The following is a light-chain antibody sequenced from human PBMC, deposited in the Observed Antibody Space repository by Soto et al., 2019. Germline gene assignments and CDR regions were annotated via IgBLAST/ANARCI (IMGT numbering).Light chain of an antibody. J-gene: IGLJ2*01. V-gene: IGLV1-40*01. CDR2: GNS. CDR1: SSNIGAGYD. CDR3: PSYDSSVSRV. Sequence: QSVLTQPPSVSGAPGQRVTISCTGSSSNIGAGYDVHWYQQLPGTAPKLLIYGNSNRPSGVPDRFSGSKSGTSASLAITGLQAEDEADYYCPSYDSSVSRVFGGGTQLAVL.